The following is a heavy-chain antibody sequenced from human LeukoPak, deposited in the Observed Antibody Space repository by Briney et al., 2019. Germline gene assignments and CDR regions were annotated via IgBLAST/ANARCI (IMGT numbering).Heavy chain of an antibody. CDR1: GFTFNSYG. CDR2: IWPDGSNK. J-gene: IGHJ4*02. CDR3: ARDYCRTTSCLES. V-gene: IGHV3-33*01. D-gene: IGHD2-2*01. Sequence: GSLRLSCAASGFTFNSYGMFWVRQAPGKGLEWVAFIWPDGSNKLHGDSVKGRFTISRDNSKNTVYLQMNSLRAEDTAVYYCARDYCRTTSCLESWGQGTLVTVSS.